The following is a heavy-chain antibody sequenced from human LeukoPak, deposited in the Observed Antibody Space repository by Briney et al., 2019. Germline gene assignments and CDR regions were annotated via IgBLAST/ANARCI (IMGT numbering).Heavy chain of an antibody. V-gene: IGHV3-30-3*01. D-gene: IGHD6-13*01. CDR3: ARDRDIAAAADPNWFDP. CDR2: ISYDGSNK. Sequence: GGSLRLSCAASGFTFSSYAMHWVRQAPGKGLEWVAVISYDGSNKYYADSVKGRFTISRDNSKSTLYLQMNSLRAEDTAVYYCARDRDIAAAADPNWFDPWGQGTLVTVSS. J-gene: IGHJ5*02. CDR1: GFTFSSYA.